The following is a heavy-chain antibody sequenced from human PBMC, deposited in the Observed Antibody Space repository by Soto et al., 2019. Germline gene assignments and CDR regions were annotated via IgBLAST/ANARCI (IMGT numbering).Heavy chain of an antibody. Sequence: GGSLRLSCAASGFTFDDYAMHWVRQAPGKGLEWVSGISWNSGSIGYADSVKGRFTISRDNAKNSLYLQMNSLRAEDTALYYCAKVETMIVVVNAFDIWGQGTRVTVSS. CDR3: AKVETMIVVVNAFDI. J-gene: IGHJ3*02. CDR1: GFTFDDYA. V-gene: IGHV3-9*01. CDR2: ISWNSGSI. D-gene: IGHD3-22*01.